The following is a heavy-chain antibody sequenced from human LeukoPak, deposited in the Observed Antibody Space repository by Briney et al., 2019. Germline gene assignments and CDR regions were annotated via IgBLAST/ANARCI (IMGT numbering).Heavy chain of an antibody. CDR2: IYYSGST. D-gene: IGHD2-21*01. J-gene: IGHJ5*02. V-gene: IGHV4-31*03. CDR3: ATTTTIASWFDP. CDR1: GGSISSGGYY. Sequence: SQTLSLTCTVSGGSISSGGYYWSWIRQHPGKGLEWIGYIYYSGSTYYNPSLKSRVTISVDTSKNQFSLKLSSVTAADTAVYYCATTTTIASWFDPWGQGTLVTVSS.